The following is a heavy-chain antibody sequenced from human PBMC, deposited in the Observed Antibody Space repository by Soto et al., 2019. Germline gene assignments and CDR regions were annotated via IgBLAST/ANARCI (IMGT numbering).Heavy chain of an antibody. CDR1: GFAYTSSA. J-gene: IGHJ6*02. V-gene: IGHV1-58*01. CDR3: AASAQNYYDSSGYYPLSYYYYGMDV. D-gene: IGHD3-22*01. Sequence: SVKVSCQASGFAYTSSAVQWVRQARGQRLAWIVWIVVGSGNTNYAQKFQESVTITRDMSTSVAYMEPVSLRFEDTAVYYCAASAQNYYDSSGYYPLSYYYYGMDVWGQGTTVTVSS. CDR2: IVVGSGNT.